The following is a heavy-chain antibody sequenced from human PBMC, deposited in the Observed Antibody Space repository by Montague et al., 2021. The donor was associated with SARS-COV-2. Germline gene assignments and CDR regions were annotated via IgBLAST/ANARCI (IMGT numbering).Heavy chain of an antibody. CDR2: IDNSGTT. CDR1: GDSTSCPNCY. CDR3: ARHRNYGDHSLDNWFHP. D-gene: IGHD4-17*01. V-gene: IGHV4-39*01. J-gene: IGHJ5*02. Sequence: SETLSLTYTVSGDSTSCPNCYWGWIRQPPGKGLDWIGTIDNSGTTYYXXXLKSRLTISIDTSKNQFSLKLSSVTAADTAVYYCARHRNYGDHSLDNWFHPWGQGALVTVSS.